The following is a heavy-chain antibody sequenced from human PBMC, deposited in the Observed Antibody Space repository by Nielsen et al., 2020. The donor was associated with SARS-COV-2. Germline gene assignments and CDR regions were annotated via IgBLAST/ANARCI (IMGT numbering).Heavy chain of an antibody. Sequence: SETLSLTCTVSGGSISSYYWSWIRQPPGKGLEWIGYIYYSGSTYYNPSLKSRVTISVDTSKNQFSLKLSSVTAADTAVYYCAREAREPFDWNYSLLLVGNDYWGQGTLVTVSS. CDR3: AREAREPFDWNYSLLLVGNDY. V-gene: IGHV4-59*06. J-gene: IGHJ4*02. CDR2: IYYSGST. CDR1: GGSISSYY. D-gene: IGHD1-7*01.